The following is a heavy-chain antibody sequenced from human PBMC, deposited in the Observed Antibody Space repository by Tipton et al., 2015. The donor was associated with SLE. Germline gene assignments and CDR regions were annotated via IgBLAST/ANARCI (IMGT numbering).Heavy chain of an antibody. V-gene: IGHV4-4*07. J-gene: IGHJ4*02. CDR1: GGSTSRYY. D-gene: IGHD2-2*01. Sequence: TLSLTCTVSGGSTSRYYWGWIRQPAGKGLEWIGRIYTGGNTKYNPSLESRVTLSVDASKDQFSLRLTSVTAADTAVYYCVVCSPSSCSYFDYWGQGRLVTVSS. CDR3: VVCSPSSCSYFDY. CDR2: IYTGGNT.